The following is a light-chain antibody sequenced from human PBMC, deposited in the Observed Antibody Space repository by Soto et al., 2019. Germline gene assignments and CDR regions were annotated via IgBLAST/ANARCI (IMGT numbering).Light chain of an antibody. CDR1: QSVSSD. CDR2: DAS. CDR3: QQRSNWPPLYA. Sequence: EIVLTQSPATLSLSPGERATLSCRASQSVSSDLAWYQQKPGQAPRLLIYDASNRATGIPARFSGSGSGTDFTLTSSSLEPEDFAVYSGQQRSNWPPLYAFGQGTKLEIK. J-gene: IGKJ2*01. V-gene: IGKV3-11*01.